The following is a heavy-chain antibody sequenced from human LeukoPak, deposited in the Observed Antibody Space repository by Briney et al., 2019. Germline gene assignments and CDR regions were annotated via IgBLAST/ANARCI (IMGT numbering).Heavy chain of an antibody. CDR3: AELGITMIGGV. J-gene: IGHJ6*04. Sequence: GGSLRLSCAASGFTFSSYGMHWVRQAPGKGVEGVSYISSSGSTIYYADSVKGRLTISRGNAKNSLYLQMNSLRAEDTAVYYCAELGITMIGGVWGKGTTVTISS. V-gene: IGHV3-48*03. CDR2: ISSSGSTI. D-gene: IGHD3-10*02. CDR1: GFTFSSYG.